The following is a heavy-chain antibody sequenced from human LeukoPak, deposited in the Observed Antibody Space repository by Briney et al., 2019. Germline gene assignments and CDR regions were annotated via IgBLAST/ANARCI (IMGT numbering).Heavy chain of an antibody. CDR3: ARDRQGSSGLQYFQH. Sequence: PGGSLRLSCAASGFTFSSYAMHWVRQAPGKGLEWVAVISYDGSNKYYADSVKGRFTISRDNSKNTLYLQMNSLRAEDTAVYYCARDRQGSSGLQYFQHWGQGTLVTVSS. J-gene: IGHJ1*01. V-gene: IGHV3-30-3*01. D-gene: IGHD3-22*01. CDR2: ISYDGSNK. CDR1: GFTFSSYA.